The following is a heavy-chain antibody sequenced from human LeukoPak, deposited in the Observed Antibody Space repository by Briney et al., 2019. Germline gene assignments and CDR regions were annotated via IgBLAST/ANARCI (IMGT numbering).Heavy chain of an antibody. Sequence: GESLKISCKGSGYSFTSYWIGWVRQMPGKGLEWMGIIYPGDSDTRYSPSFQGQVTISADKSISTAYLQWSSLKASDTAMYYCATPGGYSSGYDAFDIWGQGTMVTVPS. J-gene: IGHJ3*02. CDR2: IYPGDSDT. V-gene: IGHV5-51*01. CDR3: ATPGGYSSGYDAFDI. CDR1: GYSFTSYW. D-gene: IGHD6-19*01.